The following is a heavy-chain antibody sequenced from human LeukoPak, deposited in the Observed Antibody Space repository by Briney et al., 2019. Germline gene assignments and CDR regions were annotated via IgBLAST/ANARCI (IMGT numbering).Heavy chain of an antibody. CDR3: AADTPAPLAQIDH. V-gene: IGHV3-15*01. Sequence: GGSLRLSCAASGFTFRAAWMRWVRQAPGKGLEMVGRIRDNPSGGTTDYAAPVKGRFSVSRDDSTNTFYLQMDGVTTEDTAVYYCAADTPAPLAQIDHWGQGALVIVSA. CDR2: IRDNPSGGTT. J-gene: IGHJ4*02. CDR1: GFTFRAAW. D-gene: IGHD2-2*01.